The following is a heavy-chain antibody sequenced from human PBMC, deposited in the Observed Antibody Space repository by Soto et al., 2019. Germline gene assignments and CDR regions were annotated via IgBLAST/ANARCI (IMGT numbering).Heavy chain of an antibody. CDR1: GDSFSTYS. J-gene: IGHJ3*02. CDR2: INAVNGNT. D-gene: IGHD5-12*01. Sequence: ASVKVSCKASGDSFSTYSMHWVRQAPGQRLEWMGWINAVNGNTKYSHNFQDRVNITRDTSATTAYMELSSLRSEDTGVYYCAGDPRYGSGSDTLYICGQGTMVTVSS. CDR3: AGDPRYGSGSDTLYI. V-gene: IGHV1-3*01.